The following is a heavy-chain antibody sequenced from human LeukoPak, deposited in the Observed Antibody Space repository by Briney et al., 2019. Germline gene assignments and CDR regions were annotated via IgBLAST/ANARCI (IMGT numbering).Heavy chain of an antibody. V-gene: IGHV3-23*01. CDR3: AKEVKLWFGENADY. D-gene: IGHD3-10*01. Sequence: GGSLRLSCAASGFTFSSYAMSWVRQAPGKGLEWVSAISGSGGSTYYADSVKGRFTISRDNSKNTLYLQMNSLRAEDAAVYYCAKEVKLWFGENADYWGQGTLVTVSS. J-gene: IGHJ4*02. CDR1: GFTFSSYA. CDR2: ISGSGGST.